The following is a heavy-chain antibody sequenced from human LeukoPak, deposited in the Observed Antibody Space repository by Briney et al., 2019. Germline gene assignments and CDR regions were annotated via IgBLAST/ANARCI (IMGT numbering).Heavy chain of an antibody. Sequence: GGSLRLSCSASGFTFSSYGMDWVRQAPGKGLEYVSVIGSNGGSTYYADSVKGRFTISRDNSKNTLYLQMSSLRAEDTAVYYCVKGLGRGYSLDYWGQGTLVTVSS. V-gene: IGHV3-64D*06. CDR1: GFTFSSYG. CDR2: IGSNGGST. D-gene: IGHD5-18*01. CDR3: VKGLGRGYSLDY. J-gene: IGHJ4*02.